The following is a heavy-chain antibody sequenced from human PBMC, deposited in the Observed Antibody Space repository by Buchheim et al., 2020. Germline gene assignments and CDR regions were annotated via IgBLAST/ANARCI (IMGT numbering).Heavy chain of an antibody. V-gene: IGHV4-34*01. CDR2: INHSGST. Sequence: QVQLQQWGAGLLKPSETLSLTCAVYGGSFSAYYWSWIRQPPGKGLEWIGQINHSGSTNYNPSLKSRVAISVDTSKNQFSLRLSSVTAADTAVYYRAREEGLMGDRNYFDYWGQGTL. CDR3: AREEGLMGDRNYFDY. CDR1: GGSFSAYY. D-gene: IGHD3-16*01. J-gene: IGHJ4*02.